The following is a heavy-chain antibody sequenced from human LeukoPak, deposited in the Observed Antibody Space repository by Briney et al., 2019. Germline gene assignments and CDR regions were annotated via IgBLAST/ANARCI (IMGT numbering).Heavy chain of an antibody. D-gene: IGHD3-22*01. CDR2: ILPDQSEP. CDR3: ARWGLDDSSGFFYFDS. CDR1: GYKFSDFW. V-gene: IGHV5-51*01. Sequence: GESLEISCKASGYKFSDFWIAWVRQMPGKGLEWMGVILPDQSEPRYHPSFEGQVTISADTSFSTTSLQWTGLKASDSALYFCARWGLDDSSGFFYFDSWGQGTLVTVSS. J-gene: IGHJ4*02.